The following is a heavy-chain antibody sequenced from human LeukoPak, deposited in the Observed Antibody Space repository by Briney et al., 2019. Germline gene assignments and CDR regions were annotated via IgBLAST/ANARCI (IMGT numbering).Heavy chain of an antibody. V-gene: IGHV1-69*05. D-gene: IGHD3-22*01. CDR2: IIPIFGTA. J-gene: IGHJ4*02. CDR1: GGTFSSYA. CDR3: ARVSQSDYYYDSSGMGYFDY. Sequence: ASVKVSCKASGGTFSSYAISWVRQAPGQGLEWMGGIIPIFGTANYAQKFQGRVTITTDESTSTAYMELSSLRSEDTAVYYCARVSQSDYYYDSSGMGYFDYWGQGTLVTVSS.